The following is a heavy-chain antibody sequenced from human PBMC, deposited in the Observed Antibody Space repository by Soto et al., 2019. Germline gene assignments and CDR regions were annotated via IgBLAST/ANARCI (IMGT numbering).Heavy chain of an antibody. CDR2: ISSSGSII. CDR3: ALAGYDSNYYAVTPLSAGHF. J-gene: IGHJ4*02. Sequence: QVQLVVSGGGLVKPGGSLRISCAACGYTFRDDYISWIRQAPGKGLEWVSYISSSGSIIYYADSVKGRFTISRDNAKNSLYLQMNSLRAEDTAVYYCALAGYDSNYYAVTPLSAGHFWGQGTLVTLSS. V-gene: IGHV3-11*01. D-gene: IGHD4-4*01. CDR1: GYTFRDDY.